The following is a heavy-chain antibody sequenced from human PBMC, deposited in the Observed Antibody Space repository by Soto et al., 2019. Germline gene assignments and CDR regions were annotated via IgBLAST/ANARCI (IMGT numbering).Heavy chain of an antibody. Sequence: QVQLVQSGAEVKKPGASVKVSCKVSGYTLTELSMHWVRQAPGKGLEWMGGFDPEDGETIYAQKFQGRVTMTEDTSTDTAYMELSRLRSEDTAVYYCASSDGYYYEIVGPLDYWGQGTLVTVSS. J-gene: IGHJ4*02. V-gene: IGHV1-24*01. D-gene: IGHD3-22*01. CDR2: FDPEDGET. CDR3: ASSDGYYYEIVGPLDY. CDR1: GYTLTELS.